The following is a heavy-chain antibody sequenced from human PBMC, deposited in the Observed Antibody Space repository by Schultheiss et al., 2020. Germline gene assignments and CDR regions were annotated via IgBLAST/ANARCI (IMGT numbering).Heavy chain of an antibody. CDR2: ISSSSNYI. Sequence: GESLKISCAASGFTFSSYSMNWVRQAPGKGLEWVSSISSSSNYIYYTDSVKGRFTISRDNARNSLSLQMNSLRAEDTAVYYCAKDRLAGDYVEGEYYFDYWGQGTLVTVSS. J-gene: IGHJ4*02. V-gene: IGHV3-21*01. D-gene: IGHD4-17*01. CDR1: GFTFSSYS. CDR3: AKDRLAGDYVEGEYYFDY.